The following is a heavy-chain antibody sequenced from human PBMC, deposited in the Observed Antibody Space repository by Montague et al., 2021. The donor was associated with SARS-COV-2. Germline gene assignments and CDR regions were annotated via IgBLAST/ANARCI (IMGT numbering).Heavy chain of an antibody. D-gene: IGHD4-17*01. V-gene: IGHV4-39*01. CDR1: GDSISSSTYY. Sequence: SETLSLTCTVAGDSISSSTYYWGWVRQPPGKGLEWIGSFFYNGATHYNPSLKSRVTISVDTSKNQFSLKPNSVTAADTAVYYCARCRLRNLCDYWGQGTLVTASA. CDR3: ARCRLRNLCDY. J-gene: IGHJ4*02. CDR2: FFYNGAT.